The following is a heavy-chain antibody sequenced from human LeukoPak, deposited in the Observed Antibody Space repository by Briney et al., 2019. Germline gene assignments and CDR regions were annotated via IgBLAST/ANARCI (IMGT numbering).Heavy chain of an antibody. V-gene: IGHV1-46*01. CDR3: ARDQEAFDY. CDR1: GYTFTSYY. Sequence: ASVKVSCKASGYTFTSYYMHWVRQAPGQGLEWMGIINPSGGSTSYAQKFQGRVTVTRDTSTSTVHMELSGLRSEDTAVYYCARDQEAFDYWGQGTLVTVSS. CDR2: INPSGGST. J-gene: IGHJ4*02.